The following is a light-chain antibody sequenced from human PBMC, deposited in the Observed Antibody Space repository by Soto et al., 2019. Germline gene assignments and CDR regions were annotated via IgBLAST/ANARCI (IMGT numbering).Light chain of an antibody. J-gene: IGLJ2*01. Sequence: QAVVTQEPSLTVSPGGTVTLTCGSSTGAVTSGLYPYWFQQKPGQAPRPLIYDTNNKHSGTPARFSGSLLGGKAALTLSGAHHEDEADYYCSLSCTATLLVFGGGTQLTVL. CDR1: TGAVTSGLY. CDR3: SLSCTATLLV. CDR2: DTN. V-gene: IGLV7-46*01.